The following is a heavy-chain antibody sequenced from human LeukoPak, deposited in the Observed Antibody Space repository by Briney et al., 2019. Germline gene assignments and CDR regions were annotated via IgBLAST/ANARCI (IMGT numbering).Heavy chain of an antibody. Sequence: SETLSLTCTVSGASISSYYWSWIRQPPGKGLEWIGYIYYSGSTYYNPSLKSRVTISVDTSKNQFSLKLSSVTAADTAVYFCARGLLDADAFDIWGQGTMVTVSS. D-gene: IGHD2-21*01. J-gene: IGHJ3*02. CDR2: IYYSGST. V-gene: IGHV4-30-4*01. CDR1: GASISSYY. CDR3: ARGLLDADAFDI.